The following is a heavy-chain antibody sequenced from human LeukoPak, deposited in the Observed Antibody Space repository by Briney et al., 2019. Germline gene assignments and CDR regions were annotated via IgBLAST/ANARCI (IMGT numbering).Heavy chain of an antibody. CDR1: GDTFSIHT. J-gene: IGHJ4*02. CDR2: VLPVLGSP. CDR3: ARARLPNTSGSWIAS. Sequence: GASVKVSCKASGDTFSIHTIAWVRQAPGQGLEWMGGVLPVLGSPDYAHKFQGRVSITADESTNTAYMELNSLTVEDSAIYYCARARLPNTSGSWIASWGQGTLVTVSS. D-gene: IGHD3-10*01. V-gene: IGHV1-69*10.